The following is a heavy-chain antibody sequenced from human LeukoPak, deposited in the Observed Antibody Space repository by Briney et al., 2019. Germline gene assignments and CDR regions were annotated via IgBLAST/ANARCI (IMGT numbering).Heavy chain of an antibody. Sequence: SETLSLTCAVYGGSFSGYYWSWLRQPPGKGLEWIGEINHSGSTNYNPSLTSRVTISVDTSKNQFSLKLSSVTAADTAVYYCARGSQTGRVYYDFWSGYYRIDYWGQGTLVTVSS. CDR1: GGSFSGYY. V-gene: IGHV4-34*01. D-gene: IGHD3-3*01. CDR3: ARGSQTGRVYYDFWSGYYRIDY. CDR2: INHSGST. J-gene: IGHJ4*02.